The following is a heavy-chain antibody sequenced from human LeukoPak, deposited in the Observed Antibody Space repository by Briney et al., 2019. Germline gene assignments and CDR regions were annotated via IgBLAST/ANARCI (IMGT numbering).Heavy chain of an antibody. CDR1: GFSLGSYS. J-gene: IGHJ4*02. Sequence: PGGALRLSCAGSGFSLGSYSMNGVRQAPGRGLERVSSISSTSGYLYYADSVKGRFTISRDNAKTSLFLQMNSLRAEDTAVYYCARGILSPGLIDYSGQGTLVTVSS. V-gene: IGHV3-21*01. D-gene: IGHD3-10*01. CDR3: ARGILSPGLIDY. CDR2: ISSTSGYL.